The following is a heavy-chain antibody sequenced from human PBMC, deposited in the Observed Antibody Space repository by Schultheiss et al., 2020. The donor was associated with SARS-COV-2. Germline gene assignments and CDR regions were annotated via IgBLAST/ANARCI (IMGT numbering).Heavy chain of an antibody. J-gene: IGHJ6*02. V-gene: IGHV1-2*02. CDR1: GYTFTSYD. CDR3: ARDLEMATTPYGMDV. D-gene: IGHD5-24*01. Sequence: ASVKVSCKASGYTFTSYDINWVRQATGQGLEWMGWINPNSGGTNYAQKFQGRVTMTRDTSISTAYMELSRLRSDDTAVYYCARDLEMATTPYGMDVWGHGTTVTVSS. CDR2: INPNSGGT.